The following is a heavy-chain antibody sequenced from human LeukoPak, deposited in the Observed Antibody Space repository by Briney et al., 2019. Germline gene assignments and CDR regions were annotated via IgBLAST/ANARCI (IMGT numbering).Heavy chain of an antibody. V-gene: IGHV1-69*13. CDR2: IIPIFGTA. Sequence: PVKVSCKASGGTFSSYAISWVRQAPGQGLEWMGGIIPIFGTANYAQKFQGRVTSTADESTSKAYMVLSSLRSEDTAVYYCARVYYDSSGYFPPYYYYYGMDVWGQGTTVTVSS. D-gene: IGHD3-22*01. J-gene: IGHJ6*02. CDR3: ARVYYDSSGYFPPYYYYYGMDV. CDR1: GGTFSSYA.